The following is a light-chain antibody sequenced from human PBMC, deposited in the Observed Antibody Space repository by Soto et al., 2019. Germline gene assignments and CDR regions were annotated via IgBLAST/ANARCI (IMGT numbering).Light chain of an antibody. V-gene: IGKV1-39*01. J-gene: IGKJ3*01. CDR3: QQSFSTPFT. Sequence: DIQMTQSPSSLSASVGDRVTITCRASQNISSYLNWYQQKPGKAPNLLIYAASSLQSGVPSRFSGSGSGAEFTLTISSLQPEDFATYYCQQSFSTPFTFGPGTTVDIK. CDR2: AAS. CDR1: QNISSY.